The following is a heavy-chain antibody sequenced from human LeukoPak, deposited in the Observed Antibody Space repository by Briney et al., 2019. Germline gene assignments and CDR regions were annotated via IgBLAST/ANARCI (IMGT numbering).Heavy chain of an antibody. J-gene: IGHJ1*01. Sequence: KSSETLSLTCTVSGGSISSYYWSWIRQPPGKGLEWIGYIYYSGSTNYNPSLKNRVTISVDTSKNQFSLKLSSVTAADTAVYYCARDDRYSSSSGYFQHWGQGTLVTVSS. V-gene: IGHV4-59*01. D-gene: IGHD6-6*01. CDR1: GGSISSYY. CDR2: IYYSGST. CDR3: ARDDRYSSSSGYFQH.